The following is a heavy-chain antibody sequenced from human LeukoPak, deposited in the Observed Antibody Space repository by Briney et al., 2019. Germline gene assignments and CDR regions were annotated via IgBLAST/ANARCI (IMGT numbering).Heavy chain of an antibody. V-gene: IGHV1-69*13. CDR2: IIPIFGTA. CDR3: AKDLLYDSSGWTLDY. CDR1: GGTFSSYA. D-gene: IGHD3-22*01. J-gene: IGHJ4*02. Sequence: GASVKVSCKASGGTFSSYAISWVRQAPGQGLEWMGGIIPIFGTANYAQKFQGRVTITADESTSTAYMELSSLRAEDTAVYYCAKDLLYDSSGWTLDYWGQGTLVTVSS.